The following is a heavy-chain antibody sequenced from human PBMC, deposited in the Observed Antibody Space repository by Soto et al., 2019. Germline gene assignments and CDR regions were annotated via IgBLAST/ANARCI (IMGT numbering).Heavy chain of an antibody. V-gene: IGHV3-30-3*01. CDR3: ARDRIVVVPAAITYYYYGMDV. J-gene: IGHJ6*02. Sequence: GGSLRLCCAASGFTFSSYAMHWVRQAPGKGLEWVAVISYDGSNKYYADSVKGRFTISRDNSKNTLYLQMNSLRAEDTAVYYCARDRIVVVPAAITYYYYGMDVWGQGTTVTVSS. D-gene: IGHD2-2*02. CDR2: ISYDGSNK. CDR1: GFTFSSYA.